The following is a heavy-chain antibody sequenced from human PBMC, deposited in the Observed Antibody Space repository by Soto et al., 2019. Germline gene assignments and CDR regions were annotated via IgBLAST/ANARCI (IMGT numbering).Heavy chain of an antibody. Sequence: SETLSLTCTVSGGSISSYYWSWIRQPPGKGLEWIGYIYYSGSTNYNPSLKSRVTISVDTSKNQFSLKMRAVTAADTAVYYCASLDPSAPFDYWGQGTLVTVSS. CDR1: GGSISSYY. CDR2: IYYSGST. J-gene: IGHJ4*02. CDR3: ASLDPSAPFDY. V-gene: IGHV4-59*08.